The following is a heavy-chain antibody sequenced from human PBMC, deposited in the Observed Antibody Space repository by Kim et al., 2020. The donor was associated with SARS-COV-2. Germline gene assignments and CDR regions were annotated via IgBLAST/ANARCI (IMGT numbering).Heavy chain of an antibody. CDR3: ARARLRLFDFDY. Sequence: YYADSVKCRFTIARDNAKNSLYLQMNSLRAEDTAVYYCARARLRLFDFDYWGQGTLVTVSS. V-gene: IGHV3-48*04. D-gene: IGHD3-22*01. J-gene: IGHJ4*02.